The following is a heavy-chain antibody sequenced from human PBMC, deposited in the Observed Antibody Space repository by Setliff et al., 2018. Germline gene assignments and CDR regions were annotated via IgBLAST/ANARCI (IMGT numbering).Heavy chain of an antibody. CDR1: GYSISSGYY. V-gene: IGHV4-38-2*01. J-gene: IGHJ4*02. CDR3: ARQTGEQLVDY. Sequence: SETLSLTCAVSGYSISSGYYWGWIRQPPGKGLEWIGSIHHRGSTYYNPSLKSRVTTLVDTSKNHFSLKLSSVTAADTAVYYCARQTGEQLVDYWCQGTLVTVSS. CDR2: IHHRGST. D-gene: IGHD6-6*01.